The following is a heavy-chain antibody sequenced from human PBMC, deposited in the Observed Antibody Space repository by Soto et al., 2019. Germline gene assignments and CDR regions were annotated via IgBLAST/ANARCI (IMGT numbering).Heavy chain of an antibody. CDR3: ARLPWELTPAWYFDY. D-gene: IGHD1-26*01. V-gene: IGHV4-39*01. CDR2: IYYSGST. Sequence: SETLSLTCTVSGGSISSSSYYWGWIRQPPGKGLEWIGSIYYSGSTYYNPSLKSRVTISVDTSKNQFSLKLSSVTAADTAVYYCARLPWELTPAWYFDYWGQGTLVTVSS. J-gene: IGHJ4*02. CDR1: GGSISSSSYY.